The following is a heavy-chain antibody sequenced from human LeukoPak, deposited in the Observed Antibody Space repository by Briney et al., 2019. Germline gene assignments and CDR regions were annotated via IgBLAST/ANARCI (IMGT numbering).Heavy chain of an antibody. J-gene: IGHJ2*01. V-gene: IGHV4-39*01. D-gene: IGHD1-26*01. Sequence: PSETLSLTCTVSGGSISSSSYYWGWIRQPPGKGLEWIGSIYYSGSTYNYPSLKSRVTISVDTSKNQFSLRLSSVTAAETAVYYCARHAIVGGFELWGRGTLVTVSS. CDR3: ARHAIVGGFEL. CDR2: IYYSGST. CDR1: GGSISSSSYY.